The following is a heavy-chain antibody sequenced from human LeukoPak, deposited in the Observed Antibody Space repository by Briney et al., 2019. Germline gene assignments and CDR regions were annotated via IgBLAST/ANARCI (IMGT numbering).Heavy chain of an antibody. V-gene: IGHV3-23*01. D-gene: IGHD2-2*01. Sequence: GGSLRLSCAVSGFTFSISDMSWIRQAPEKVLEWVSAISARSGDTFYADSVKGRFTISRDNSRNTLFLQMNSLRADDSATYFCVKSHCGSFSCTRAELWGQGTLVTVSS. CDR3: VKSHCGSFSCTRAEL. CDR1: GFTFSISD. J-gene: IGHJ4*02. CDR2: ISARSGDT.